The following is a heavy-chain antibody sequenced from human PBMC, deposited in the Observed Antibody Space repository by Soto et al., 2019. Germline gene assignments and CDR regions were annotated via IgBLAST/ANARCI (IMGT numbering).Heavy chain of an antibody. V-gene: IGHV4-59*08. D-gene: IGHD3-9*01. CDR2: IYYSGST. CDR3: ASRYYDILTGSGGAFDY. Sequence: SETLSLTCTVSGGSISSYYWSWIRQPPGKGLEWIGYIYYSGSTNYNPSLKSRVTISVDTSKNQFSLKLSSVTAADTAVYYCASRYYDILTGSGGAFDYWGQGTLVTVSS. CDR1: GGSISSYY. J-gene: IGHJ4*02.